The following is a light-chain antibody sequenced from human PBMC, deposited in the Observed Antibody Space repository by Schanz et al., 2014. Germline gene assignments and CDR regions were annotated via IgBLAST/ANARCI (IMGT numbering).Light chain of an antibody. CDR1: SSDVGSYNL. J-gene: IGLJ3*02. CDR2: EVS. V-gene: IGLV2-23*02. Sequence: QSALTQPASVSGSPGQSITISCTGTSSDVGSYNLVSWYQQHPGKAPKLMIYEVSQWPSGVSDRFSGSKSGNTASLTISGLQAEDEADYYCCSYAGSTTYWLFGGGTKLTVL. CDR3: CSYAGSTTYWL.